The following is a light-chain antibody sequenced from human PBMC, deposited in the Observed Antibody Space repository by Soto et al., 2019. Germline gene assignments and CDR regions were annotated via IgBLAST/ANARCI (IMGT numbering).Light chain of an antibody. CDR2: DAS. Sequence: AIQLTQSPSSLSASVGDRVTITCRASQGISSAFAWYQQKPGKVPKLLIYDASSLESGVPSRFTGSGYGTDFTLTVSSLQPEDFATYYCQQFDTYPLTFGQGTRLEIK. V-gene: IGKV1-13*02. CDR3: QQFDTYPLT. J-gene: IGKJ5*01. CDR1: QGISSA.